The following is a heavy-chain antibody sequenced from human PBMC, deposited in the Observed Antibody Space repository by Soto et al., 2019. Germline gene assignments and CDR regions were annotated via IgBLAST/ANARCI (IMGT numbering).Heavy chain of an antibody. V-gene: IGHV1-2*04. J-gene: IGHJ5*02. D-gene: IGHD3-10*01. Sequence: ASVKVSCKASGYTFTGYYVHWVRQAPGQGLEWMGWINPNSGGTNYAQKFQGWVTMTRDTSISTAYMELSRLRSDDTAVYYCARGVRGYGGNGNWFDPWGQGTLVTVSS. CDR3: ARGVRGYGGNGNWFDP. CDR1: GYTFTGYY. CDR2: INPNSGGT.